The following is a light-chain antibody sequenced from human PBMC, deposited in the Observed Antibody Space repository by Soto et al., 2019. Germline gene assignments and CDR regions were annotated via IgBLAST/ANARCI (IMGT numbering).Light chain of an antibody. CDR1: SSDVGGYNY. Sequence: QCALTQPASVSGSPGQSITISCTGTSSDVGGYNYVSWYQQHPGKAPKLMIYEVSNRPSGVSNRFSGSKSGNTASLTISGLQAEDEADYYCSSYTSSSTRAFGGGTKLTVL. J-gene: IGLJ2*01. V-gene: IGLV2-14*01. CDR2: EVS. CDR3: SSYTSSSTRA.